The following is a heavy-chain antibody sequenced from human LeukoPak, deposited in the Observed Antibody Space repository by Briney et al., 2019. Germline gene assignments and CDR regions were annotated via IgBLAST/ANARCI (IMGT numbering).Heavy chain of an antibody. CDR2: ISGSGGST. CDR3: LTVGAKGVFDY. D-gene: IGHD1-26*01. J-gene: IGHJ4*02. V-gene: IGHV3-23*01. Sequence: PGGSLRLSCAASGFTFSSYAMSWVRQAPGKGLEWVSAISGSGGSTYYADSVKGRFTISRDNSKNTLYLQMDSLRAEDTAVYYCLTVGAKGVFDYWGQGTLVTVSS. CDR1: GFTFSSYA.